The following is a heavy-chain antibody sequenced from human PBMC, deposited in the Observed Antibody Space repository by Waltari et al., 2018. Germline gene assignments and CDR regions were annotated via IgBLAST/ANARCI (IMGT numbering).Heavy chain of an antibody. V-gene: IGHV3-48*04. J-gene: IGHJ6*03. CDR2: ISSSSSTI. Sequence: EVQLVESGGGLVQPGGSLRLSCAASGFTFSRYRMNWVRQAPGKGLEWVSYISSSSSTIYYADSVKGRFTISRDNAKNSLYLQMNSLRAEDTAVYYCAAFTLPPYYYYYMDVWGKGTTVTISS. CDR1: GFTFSRYR. CDR3: AAFTLPPYYYYYMDV.